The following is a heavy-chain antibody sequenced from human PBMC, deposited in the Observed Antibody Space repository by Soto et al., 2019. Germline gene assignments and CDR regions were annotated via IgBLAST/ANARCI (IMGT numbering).Heavy chain of an antibody. CDR3: ARLRNHYSMDV. V-gene: IGHV4-59*08. Sequence: QVQLHESGPGLVKPSETLSLTCSVSGGSISGLYWTWVRQPPGRGLEWIGWIYYSGTTTYNPSLMSRVTISVDTSKNQFSLKLSSVTAADTAIYYCARLRNHYSMDVWGKGTTVTVSS. J-gene: IGHJ6*03. CDR1: GGSISGLY. CDR2: IYYSGTT.